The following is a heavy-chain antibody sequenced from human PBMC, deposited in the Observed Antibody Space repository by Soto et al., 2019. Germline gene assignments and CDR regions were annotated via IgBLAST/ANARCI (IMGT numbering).Heavy chain of an antibody. CDR1: GFTFSSYA. CDR3: ASLSLEGRQGYNSPFDY. V-gene: IGHV3-30-3*01. CDR2: ISFDGSNK. D-gene: IGHD1-1*01. Sequence: PGGSLRLSCAASGFTFSSYAMHWVRQAPGKGLEWVAVISFDGSNKYYADSVKGRFTISRDNPKNTLYLHMNSLRAEDTAVYYCASLSLEGRQGYNSPFDYWGQGTLVTVSS. J-gene: IGHJ4*02.